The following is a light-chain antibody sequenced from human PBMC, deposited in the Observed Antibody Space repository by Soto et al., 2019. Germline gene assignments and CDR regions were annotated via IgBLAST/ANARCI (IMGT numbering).Light chain of an antibody. CDR2: AAS. CDR1: EKINKW. Sequence: DIQMTQSTSTLSASLGDKNTITCRASEKINKWFAWYQQQPGKAPKLLIYAASSLQSGVPSRLSGSGSGTDFTLTISSLQPDDAATYYCQQSYVTPAFGQGTNVDI. J-gene: IGKJ1*01. V-gene: IGKV1-39*01. CDR3: QQSYVTPA.